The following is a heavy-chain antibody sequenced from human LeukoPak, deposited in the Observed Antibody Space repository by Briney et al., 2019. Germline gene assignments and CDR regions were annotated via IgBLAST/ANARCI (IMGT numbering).Heavy chain of an antibody. Sequence: PSQTLSLTCAISGDSVSSNSAAWNWIRQSPSRGLEWLGRTYYRSKWFNGYAVSVKSRITISPDTSKNQFSLQLNSVTPEDTAVYYCARDYDILTGTTMGFDYWGQGTLVTVSS. CDR2: TYYRSKWFN. CDR1: GDSVSSNSAA. V-gene: IGHV6-1*01. J-gene: IGHJ4*02. D-gene: IGHD3-9*01. CDR3: ARDYDILTGTTMGFDY.